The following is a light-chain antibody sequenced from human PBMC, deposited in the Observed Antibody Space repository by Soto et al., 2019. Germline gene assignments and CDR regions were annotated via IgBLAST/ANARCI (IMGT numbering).Light chain of an antibody. J-gene: IGKJ1*01. CDR2: AAS. CDR1: HSVSSN. Sequence: DIVMTQSPATLSVSPGERASLSCRASHSVSSNLAWYQQKPGQAPRLLIYAASTRATGIPTRFSGSGSGTEFTLTISSLQSEDFAVYYCQQYTEWPPWTFGQGTKVDIK. CDR3: QQYTEWPPWT. V-gene: IGKV3-15*01.